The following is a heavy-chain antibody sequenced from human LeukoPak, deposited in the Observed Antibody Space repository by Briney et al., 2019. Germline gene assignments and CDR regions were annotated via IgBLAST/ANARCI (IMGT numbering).Heavy chain of an antibody. D-gene: IGHD6-13*01. J-gene: IGHJ4*02. Sequence: GGSLRLSCAASGFTFSSYAMSWVRQAPGKGLEWVSAISGSGGSTYYADSVKGRLTISRDNSKNTLYLQMNSLRAEDTAVYYCAKTLGVYSSSWYYFDYWGQGTLVTVSS. CDR1: GFTFSSYA. V-gene: IGHV3-23*01. CDR2: ISGSGGST. CDR3: AKTLGVYSSSWYYFDY.